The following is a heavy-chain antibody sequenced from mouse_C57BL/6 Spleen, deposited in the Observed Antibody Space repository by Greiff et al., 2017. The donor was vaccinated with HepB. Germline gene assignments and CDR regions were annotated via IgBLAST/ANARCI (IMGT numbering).Heavy chain of an antibody. D-gene: IGHD2-4*01. CDR2: INPSNGGT. J-gene: IGHJ3*01. V-gene: IGHV1-53*01. Sequence: VKLQQPGTELVKPGASVKLSCKASGYTFTSYWMPWVQQRPGQGLEWIGNINPSNGGTNYNEKFKSKATLTVDKSSSTAYMQLSSLTSEDSAVYYCARGTIYYDYPWFAYWGQGTLVTVSA. CDR1: GYTFTSYW. CDR3: ARGTIYYDYPWFAY.